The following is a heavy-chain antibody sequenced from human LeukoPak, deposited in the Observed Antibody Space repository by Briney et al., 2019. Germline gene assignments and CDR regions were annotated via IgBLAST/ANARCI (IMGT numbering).Heavy chain of an antibody. D-gene: IGHD6-13*01. J-gene: IGHJ4*02. Sequence: GESLKISCKGSGYSFTSYWIGWVRQMPGKGLEWMGLIYPDDSDTRYSLSFQGQVTISADKSISTAYLQWNSLKASDTAMYFCARGSSLSSSSYPYWGQGTLVTVSS. CDR3: ARGSSLSSSSYPY. V-gene: IGHV5-51*01. CDR2: IYPDDSDT. CDR1: GYSFTSYW.